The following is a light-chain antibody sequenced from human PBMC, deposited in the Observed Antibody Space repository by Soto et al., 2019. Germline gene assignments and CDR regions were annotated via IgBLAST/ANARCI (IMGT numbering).Light chain of an antibody. CDR1: ESVTNY. Sequence: EIVLTQSPATLSLSPGERGTLSCRASESVTNYLAWYQQKPGQAPRLLVYDVSNRATGIPARFSGSGSGTDFTPTISRLEPEDFAVYYCQQHGGSPITFGQGTRLEIK. CDR3: QQHGGSPIT. J-gene: IGKJ5*01. V-gene: IGKV3-11*01. CDR2: DVS.